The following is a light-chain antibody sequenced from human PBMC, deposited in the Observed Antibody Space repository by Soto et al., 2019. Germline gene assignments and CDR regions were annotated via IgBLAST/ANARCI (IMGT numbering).Light chain of an antibody. CDR3: CSYAGSSTFV. CDR2: EVS. V-gene: IGLV2-23*02. J-gene: IGLJ1*01. CDR1: CSDVGSYNL. Sequence: RQPAFVSRSPALSVPRPFNETCSDVGSYNLVSWYQQHPGKAPKLMIYEVSKRPSGVSNRFSGSKSGNTASLTISGLQAEDEADYYCCSYAGSSTFVFGTGTKVTVL.